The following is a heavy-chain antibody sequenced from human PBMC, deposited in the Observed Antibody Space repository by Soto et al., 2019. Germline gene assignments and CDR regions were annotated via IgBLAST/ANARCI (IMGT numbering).Heavy chain of an antibody. Sequence: PGGSLRLSCAASGFTFSSYGMHWVRQAPGKGLEWVAVISYDGSNKYYADSVKGRFTISRDNSKKTLYLQMNSLRAEDTAVYYCAKGSVFDYWGHGTLVTVSS. D-gene: IGHD3-3*01. CDR2: ISYDGSNK. CDR1: GFTFSSYG. J-gene: IGHJ4*01. CDR3: AKGSVFDY. V-gene: IGHV3-30*18.